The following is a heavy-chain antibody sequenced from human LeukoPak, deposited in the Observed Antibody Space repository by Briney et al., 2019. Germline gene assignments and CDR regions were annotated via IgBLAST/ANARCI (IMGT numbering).Heavy chain of an antibody. D-gene: IGHD3-22*01. CDR3: ARVLHYYDSSGYLHDAFDI. J-gene: IGHJ3*02. Sequence: ASVKVSCKASGYTFTSYGISWVRQAPGQGLEWMGWISAYNGNTNYAQKLQGRVTMTTDTSTSTAYMELRSLRSDDTAVYYCARVLHYYDSSGYLHDAFDIWGQGTMVTVSS. CDR2: ISAYNGNT. V-gene: IGHV1-18*01. CDR1: GYTFTSYG.